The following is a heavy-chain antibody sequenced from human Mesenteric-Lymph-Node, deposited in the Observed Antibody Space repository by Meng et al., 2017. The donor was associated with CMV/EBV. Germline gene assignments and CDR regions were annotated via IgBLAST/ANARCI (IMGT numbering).Heavy chain of an antibody. Sequence: GESLKISCAASGFTFSNAWMSWVRQAPGKGLEWVGRIKSKTDGGATDYAAPVQGRFTISRDDSKNTLYLQMNSLKTEDTAVYYCTGGRYSIFDYWGQGTLVTVSS. CDR1: GFTFSNAW. D-gene: IGHD1-26*01. CDR2: IKSKTDGGAT. J-gene: IGHJ4*02. V-gene: IGHV3-15*01. CDR3: TGGRYSIFDY.